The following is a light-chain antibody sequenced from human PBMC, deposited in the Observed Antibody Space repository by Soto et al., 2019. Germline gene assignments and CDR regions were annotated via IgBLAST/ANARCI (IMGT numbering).Light chain of an antibody. CDR2: DAS. V-gene: IGKV1-5*01. J-gene: IGKJ5*01. CDR3: QQYNSYSIT. CDR1: QSISSW. Sequence: DIQMTQSPSTLSASVGDRVTITCRASQSISSWLAWYQQKPGKAPNLLIYDASSLESGVPSRFSGSGSGTEFPLTISSLQPDDFATYYCQQYNSYSITFGQGTRLEIK.